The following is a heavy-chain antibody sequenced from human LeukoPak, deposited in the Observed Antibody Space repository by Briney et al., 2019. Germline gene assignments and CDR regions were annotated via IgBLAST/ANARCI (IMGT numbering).Heavy chain of an antibody. V-gene: IGHV3-30*02. J-gene: IGHJ4*02. CDR3: ARGYYLGPRLGN. D-gene: IGHD3-22*01. CDR1: GFTFSNYW. Sequence: GGSLRLSCAASGFTFSNYWMSWVRQAPGKGLEWVAFIRYDGSNKYYADSVKGRFTISRDNSKNTLYLQMNSLRAEDTAVYYCARGYYLGPRLGNWGQGTLVTVSS. CDR2: IRYDGSNK.